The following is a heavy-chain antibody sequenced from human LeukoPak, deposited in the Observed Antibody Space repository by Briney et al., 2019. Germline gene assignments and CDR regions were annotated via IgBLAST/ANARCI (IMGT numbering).Heavy chain of an antibody. CDR2: INHSGST. J-gene: IGHJ5*02. V-gene: IGHV4-4*02. Sequence: SSETLSLTCAVSGDSISSSHWWSWVRQSPGKGLEWIGEINHSGSTNYNPSLKSRVTISVDTSNNQFSLKLSSVTAADTAVYYCARGARGDYVDWFDTWGQGTLVTVSS. CDR1: GDSISSSHW. CDR3: ARGARGDYVDWFDT. D-gene: IGHD4-17*01.